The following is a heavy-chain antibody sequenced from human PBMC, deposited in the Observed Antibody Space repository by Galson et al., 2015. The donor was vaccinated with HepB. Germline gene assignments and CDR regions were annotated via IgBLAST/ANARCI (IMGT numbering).Heavy chain of an antibody. J-gene: IGHJ3*02. D-gene: IGHD6-25*01. V-gene: IGHV3-21*01. Sequence: SLRLSCAASGFTFSSYSMNWVRQAPGKGLEWVSSISSSSSYIYYADSVKGRFTISRDNAKNSLYLQMNSLRAEDTAVYYCARNGIAAANDAFDIWGQGTMVTVSS. CDR1: GFTFSSYS. CDR2: ISSSSSYI. CDR3: ARNGIAAANDAFDI.